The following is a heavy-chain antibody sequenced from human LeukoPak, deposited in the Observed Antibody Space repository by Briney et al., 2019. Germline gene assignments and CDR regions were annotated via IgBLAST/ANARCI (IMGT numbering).Heavy chain of an antibody. V-gene: IGHV4-61*02. D-gene: IGHD2-21*02. Sequence: SETLSLTCTVSGGSISSDTYYWSWIRQPAGKGLEWIGRIYSSGSTYYNPSLKSRVTISVDTSKNQFSLKLSSVTAADTAVYYCARAAYCGGDCSWDYFDYWGQGTLVTVSS. CDR1: GGSISSDTYY. CDR2: IYSSGST. CDR3: ARAAYCGGDCSWDYFDY. J-gene: IGHJ4*02.